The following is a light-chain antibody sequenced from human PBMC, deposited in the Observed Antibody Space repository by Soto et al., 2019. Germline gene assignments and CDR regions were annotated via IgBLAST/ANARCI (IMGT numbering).Light chain of an antibody. V-gene: IGLV2-23*01. CDR1: SSDGGSYNL. Sequence: QSVLTQPASVSGSPGQSITISCTGTSSDGGSYNLVSWYQQHPGKAPKLMIYEGSKRPSGVSNRFSGSKSGNTASLTISGPQAEDEAEYYCCSYAGSSTHYVFGTGTKLT. CDR2: EGS. J-gene: IGLJ1*01. CDR3: CSYAGSSTHYV.